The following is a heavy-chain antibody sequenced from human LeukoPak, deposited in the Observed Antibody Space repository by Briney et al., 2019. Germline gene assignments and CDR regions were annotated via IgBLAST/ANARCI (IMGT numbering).Heavy chain of an antibody. J-gene: IGHJ3*02. V-gene: IGHV4-59*08. CDR3: ARHGGETIVSMILHAFDI. Sequence: SETLSLTCTVSGGSIRSYSWSWIRQPPGKGLEWIGSKSYSGSINYNPSLKSRVTTSVDTSKNQISLKLTSVTAADTAVYYCARHGGETIVSMILHAFDIWGQGTVVTVSS. D-gene: IGHD5/OR15-5a*01. CDR1: GGSIRSYS. CDR2: KSYSGSI.